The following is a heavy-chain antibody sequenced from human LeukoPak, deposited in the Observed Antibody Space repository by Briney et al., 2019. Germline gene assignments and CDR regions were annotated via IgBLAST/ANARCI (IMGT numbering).Heavy chain of an antibody. J-gene: IGHJ3*02. CDR3: ARAGANQYDTSGYYSKDAFDI. CDR1: GFTVSNNY. V-gene: IGHV3-66*01. Sequence: GGSLRLSCAASGFTVSNNYMSWVRQAPGKGLECVSVIYTAGRPYYADSVKGRFTISRDNSENTVALQMNSLRAEDTAVYYCARAGANQYDTSGYYSKDAFDIWGPGTTVTVSS. CDR2: IYTAGRP. D-gene: IGHD3-22*01.